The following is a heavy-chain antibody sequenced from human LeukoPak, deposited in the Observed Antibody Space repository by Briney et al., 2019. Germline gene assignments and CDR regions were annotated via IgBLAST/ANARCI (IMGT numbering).Heavy chain of an antibody. J-gene: IGHJ4*02. CDR3: AGDMGRYSGYDYDY. CDR1: GYTFTSYY. V-gene: IGHV1-46*01. D-gene: IGHD5-12*01. CDR2: INPSDGST. Sequence: ASVKVSCKASGYTFTSYYVQWVRQAPGQGLEWMGIINPSDGSTRYAQKFQGRVTMTRDTSTSTVYMEVSSLRSEDTAVYYCAGDMGRYSGYDYDYWGQGTLVTASS.